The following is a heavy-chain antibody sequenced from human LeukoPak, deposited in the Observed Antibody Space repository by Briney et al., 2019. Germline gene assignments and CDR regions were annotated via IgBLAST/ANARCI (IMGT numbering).Heavy chain of an antibody. Sequence: PGGSLRLSCAASGFTFSSYAMHWVRQAPGKGLEWVAVISYDGSNKYYADSVKGRFTIPRDNSKNTLYLQMNSLRAEDTAVYYCAYGYCSSTSCSYFDYWGQGTLVTVSS. D-gene: IGHD2-2*01. CDR2: ISYDGSNK. CDR1: GFTFSSYA. J-gene: IGHJ4*02. V-gene: IGHV3-30*04. CDR3: AYGYCSSTSCSYFDY.